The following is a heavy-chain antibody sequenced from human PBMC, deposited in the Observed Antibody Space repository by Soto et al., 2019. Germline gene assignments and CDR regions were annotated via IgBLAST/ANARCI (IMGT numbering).Heavy chain of an antibody. CDR2: ISTYNGNT. D-gene: IGHD4-4*01. V-gene: IGHV1-3*04. CDR1: GYTFTSYA. Sequence: GASVKVSCKASGYTFTSYAMHWVRQAPGQRLEWMGWISTYNGNTKYAQKLQGRVTMTRGTSTSTVYMELSSLRSEDTAVYYCARYDYNGYYFDYWGQGTLVTVSS. J-gene: IGHJ4*02. CDR3: ARYDYNGYYFDY.